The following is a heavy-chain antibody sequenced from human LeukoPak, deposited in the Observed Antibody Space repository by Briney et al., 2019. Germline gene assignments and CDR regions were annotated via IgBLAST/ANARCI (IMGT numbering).Heavy chain of an antibody. D-gene: IGHD3-9*01. CDR3: AKCILTGYYKGYMDV. J-gene: IGHJ6*03. Sequence: GGSLRLSCAASGFTFSSFGVSWVRQAPGKGLEWVSAISGSGVSTYYADSVKGRFTISRDNSKNSLYLQMNSLRAEDTAVYYCAKCILTGYYKGYMDVWGKGTTVTISS. CDR1: GFTFSSFG. CDR2: ISGSGVST. V-gene: IGHV3-23*01.